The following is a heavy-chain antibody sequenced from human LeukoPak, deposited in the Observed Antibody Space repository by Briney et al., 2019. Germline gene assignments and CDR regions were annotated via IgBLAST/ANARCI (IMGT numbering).Heavy chain of an antibody. CDR2: IYYSGST. Sequence: SETLSLTCTVSGGSISNYYWSWIRQPPGRGLEWIGYIYYSGSTNYNPSLKSRVTISVDTSKNQFSLKLNSVTAADTAVYYCARRAYGSGSFNRYYFDYWGQGTLVAVSS. CDR3: ARRAYGSGSFNRYYFDY. V-gene: IGHV4-59*08. CDR1: GGSISNYY. J-gene: IGHJ4*02. D-gene: IGHD3-10*01.